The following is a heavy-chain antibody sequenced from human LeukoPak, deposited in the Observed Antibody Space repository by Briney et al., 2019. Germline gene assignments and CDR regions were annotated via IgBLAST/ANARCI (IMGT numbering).Heavy chain of an antibody. CDR3: AKGRGRIAVAGTGIDY. J-gene: IGHJ4*02. V-gene: IGHV3-30*18. CDR1: GFTFSSYG. Sequence: PGGSLRLSCAASGFTFSSYGMHWVRQAPGKGLEWVAVISYDGSNKYYADSVKGRFTISRDNSKNTLYLQMNSLRAEDTAVYYCAKGRGRIAVAGTGIDYWGQGTLVTVSS. D-gene: IGHD6-19*01. CDR2: ISYDGSNK.